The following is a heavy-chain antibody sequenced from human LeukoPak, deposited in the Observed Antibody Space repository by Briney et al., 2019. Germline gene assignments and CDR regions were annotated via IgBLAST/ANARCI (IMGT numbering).Heavy chain of an antibody. D-gene: IGHD3-10*01. CDR3: ARVITMVRGVIRGGWFDP. CDR1: GYTFTSYG. V-gene: IGHV1-18*01. J-gene: IGHJ5*02. CDR2: ISAYNGNT. Sequence: ASVKVSCKASGYTFTSYGISWVRQAPGQGLEWMGWISAYNGNTNYAQKPQGRVTMTTDTSTSTAYMELRSLRSDDTAVYYCARVITMVRGVIRGGWFDPWGQGTLVTVSS.